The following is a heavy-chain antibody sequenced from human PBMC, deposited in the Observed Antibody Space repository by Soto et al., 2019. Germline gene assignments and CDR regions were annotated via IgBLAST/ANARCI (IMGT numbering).Heavy chain of an antibody. CDR1: GGTFSGYS. V-gene: IGHV1-69*06. Sequence: GASVKVSCKASGGTFSGYSISWVRQAPGQGLEWMGGIIPIFGTANYAQKFQGRVTITADKSTSTAYMELSSLRSEDTAVYYCARGLYEGGGGAFDIWGQGTMVTVSS. J-gene: IGHJ3*02. CDR3: ARGLYEGGGGAFDI. D-gene: IGHD2-21*01. CDR2: IIPIFGTA.